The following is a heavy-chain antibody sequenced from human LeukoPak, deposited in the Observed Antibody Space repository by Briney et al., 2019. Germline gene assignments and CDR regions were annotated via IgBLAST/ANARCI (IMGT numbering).Heavy chain of an antibody. CDR3: AREPYGDYAPSY. V-gene: IGHV3-74*01. Sequence: QAGGSLRLSCAASGFNFSSYWMHWVRQAPGKGLVWVSRINSDGSSTSYADSVKGRFTISRDNAKNTLYLQMNSLRAEDTAVYYCAREPYGDYAPSYWGQGTLVTVSS. CDR1: GFNFSSYW. D-gene: IGHD4-17*01. CDR2: INSDGSST. J-gene: IGHJ4*02.